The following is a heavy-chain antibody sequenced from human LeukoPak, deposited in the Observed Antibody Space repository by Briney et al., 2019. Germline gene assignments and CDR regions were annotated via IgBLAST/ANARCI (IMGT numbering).Heavy chain of an antibody. D-gene: IGHD6-13*01. CDR3: ARDHEYTSSWWDY. J-gene: IGHJ4*02. Sequence: SXYYMSWIRQAPGKGLEWVSYISSSGSTIYYADSVKGRFTISRDNAKNSLYLQMHSLRAEDTAVYYCARDHEYTSSWWDYWGQGTLVTVSS. V-gene: IGHV3-11*01. CDR2: ISSSGSTI. CDR1: SXYY.